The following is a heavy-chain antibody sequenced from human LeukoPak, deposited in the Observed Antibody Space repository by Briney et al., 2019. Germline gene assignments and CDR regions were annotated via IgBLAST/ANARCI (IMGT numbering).Heavy chain of an antibody. Sequence: GGSLRLSCAASGFTFSNYGMRWVRQAPGQGLVWVSRISSDGGRTDYADSVKGRFTISRDNAKNTLHLQMNSLRDDDTAVYYCVRDPRGATAAYSGQGTLITVSS. D-gene: IGHD1-26*01. V-gene: IGHV3-74*01. J-gene: IGHJ4*02. CDR1: GFTFSNYG. CDR3: VRDPRGATAAY. CDR2: ISSDGGRT.